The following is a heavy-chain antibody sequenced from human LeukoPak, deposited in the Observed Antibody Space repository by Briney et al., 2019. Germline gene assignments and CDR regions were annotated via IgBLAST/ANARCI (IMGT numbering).Heavy chain of an antibody. D-gene: IGHD3-9*01. V-gene: IGHV7-4-1*02. CDR2: INTNTGNP. J-gene: IGHJ6*03. CDR3: ARDGILRYFDWLSIPPMGSYYYYYMDV. CDR1: GYTFTGYY. Sequence: ASVKVSCKASGYTFTGYYMHWVRQAPGQGLEWMGWINTNTGNPTYAQGFTGRFVFSLDTSVSTAYLQISSLKAEDTAVYYCARDGILRYFDWLSIPPMGSYYYYYMDVWGKGTTATVSS.